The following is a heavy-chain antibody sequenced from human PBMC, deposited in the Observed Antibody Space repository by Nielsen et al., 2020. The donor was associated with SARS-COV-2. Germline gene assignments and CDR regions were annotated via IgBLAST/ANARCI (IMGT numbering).Heavy chain of an antibody. D-gene: IGHD3-22*01. CDR1: GFTFDDYG. CDR2: INWNGGST. J-gene: IGHJ6*02. CDR3: ARGVGSSGRYGMDV. V-gene: IGHV3-20*01. Sequence: LSLTCAASGFTFDDYGMSWVRQAPGKGLEWVSGINWNGGSTGYADSVKGRFTISRDNAKNSLYLQMNSLRAEDTALYHCARGVGSSGRYGMDVWGQGTTVTVSS.